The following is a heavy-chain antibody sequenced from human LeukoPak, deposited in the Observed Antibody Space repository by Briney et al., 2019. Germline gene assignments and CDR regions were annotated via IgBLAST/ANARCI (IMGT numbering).Heavy chain of an antibody. V-gene: IGHV3-23*01. Sequence: PGGSLRLSCAASGFTFSSYAMSWVRQAPGKGLEWVSAISGSGGSTYYADSVKGRFTISRDNSKNTLYLQMNSLRAEDTAVYYCAKVVGSGSFYGMDVWGQGTTVTVSS. J-gene: IGHJ6*02. CDR2: ISGSGGST. CDR1: GFTFSSYA. D-gene: IGHD3-10*01. CDR3: AKVVGSGSFYGMDV.